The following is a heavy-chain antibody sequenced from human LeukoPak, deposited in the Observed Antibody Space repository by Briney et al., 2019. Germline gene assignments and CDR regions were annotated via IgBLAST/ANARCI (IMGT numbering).Heavy chain of an antibody. J-gene: IGHJ4*02. D-gene: IGHD2-21*01. CDR3: ARGNLLWWELDY. V-gene: IGHV1-18*01. CDR2: ISAYNGNT. Sequence: ASVKVSCKASGYTFTSYGISWVRQAPGQGLEWMGWISAYNGNTNYAQKLQSRVTMTTDTSTSTAYMELRSLRYDDTAVYYCARGNLLWWELDYWGQGTLVTVSS. CDR1: GYTFTSYG.